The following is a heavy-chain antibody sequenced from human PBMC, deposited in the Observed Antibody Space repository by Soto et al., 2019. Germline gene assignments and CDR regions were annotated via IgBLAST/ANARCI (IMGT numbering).Heavy chain of an antibody. Sequence: PGESLKISCKGSGYSFTSYWISWVRQMPGKVLEWMGRVDPSDSYTNYSPSFQGHVTISADKSISTAYLQWSSLKASDTAMYYCAKDYYDSSGYYYSYYYYGMDVWGQGTTVTVSS. V-gene: IGHV5-10-1*01. CDR2: VDPSDSYT. J-gene: IGHJ6*02. CDR3: AKDYYDSSGYYYSYYYYGMDV. D-gene: IGHD3-22*01. CDR1: GYSFTSYW.